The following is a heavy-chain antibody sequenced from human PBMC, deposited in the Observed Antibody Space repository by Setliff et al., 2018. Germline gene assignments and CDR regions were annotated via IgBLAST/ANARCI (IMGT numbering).Heavy chain of an antibody. CDR3: ARALRGYCSGGSCYNWFDP. J-gene: IGHJ5*02. CDR1: GFTFSSYA. D-gene: IGHD2-15*01. CDR2: ISYDGSNK. V-gene: IGHV3-30*04. Sequence: SLRLSCAASGFTFSSYAMYWVRQAPGKGLEWVAVISYDGSNKYYADSVKGRFTISRDNSKNTLYLQMNSLRAEDTAVYYCARALRGYCSGGSCYNWFDPWGQGTLVTVSS.